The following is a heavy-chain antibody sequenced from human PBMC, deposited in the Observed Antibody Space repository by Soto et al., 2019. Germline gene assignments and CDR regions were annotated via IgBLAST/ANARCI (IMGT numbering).Heavy chain of an antibody. CDR2: INPNSGGT. D-gene: IGHD3-3*01. CDR3: AREYYDFWSGSGY. Sequence: ASVKVSWKASGYSFTGYYMHWVRQAPGQGLEWMGYINPNSGGTSYAHKFQGRVAMTRDTSISTAYMELKILRSDDTALYYCAREYYDFWSGSGYWGQGTLVTVSS. J-gene: IGHJ4*02. V-gene: IGHV1-2*02. CDR1: GYSFTGYY.